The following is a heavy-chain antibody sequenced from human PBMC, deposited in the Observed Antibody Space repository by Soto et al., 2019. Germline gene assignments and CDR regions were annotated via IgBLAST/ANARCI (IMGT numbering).Heavy chain of an antibody. Sequence: QVQLVESGGGVVQPGRSLRLSCAASGFTFSSYGMHWVRQAPGKGLEWVAVIWYDGSNKYYADSVKGRFTISRDNSKNTLKLQMNSLRAEDTAVYYCARDQEGITTGYYYCYGMAVWGQGTTVTVSS. D-gene: IGHD3-22*01. CDR3: ARDQEGITTGYYYCYGMAV. CDR1: GFTFSSYG. J-gene: IGHJ6*02. V-gene: IGHV3-33*01. CDR2: IWYDGSNK.